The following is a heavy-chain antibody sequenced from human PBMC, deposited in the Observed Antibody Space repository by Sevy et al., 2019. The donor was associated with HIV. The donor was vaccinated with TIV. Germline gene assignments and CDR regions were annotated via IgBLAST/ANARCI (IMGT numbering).Heavy chain of an antibody. V-gene: IGHV3-23*01. Sequence: GGSLRLSCAASGFTFDSYAMIWVRQAPGKGLDWVSAISGSGASRYYADSVRGRFTISRGNSKNTLFLQMNSLRVEDTAVYYCAKERHGDYGLDSWGQGTLVTVSS. J-gene: IGHJ5*01. CDR1: GFTFDSYA. CDR3: AKERHGDYGLDS. D-gene: IGHD4-17*01. CDR2: ISGSGASR.